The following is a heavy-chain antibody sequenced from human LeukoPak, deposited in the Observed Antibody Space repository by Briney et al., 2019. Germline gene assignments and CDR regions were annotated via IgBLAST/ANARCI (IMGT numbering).Heavy chain of an antibody. D-gene: IGHD4-17*01. J-gene: IGHJ4*02. CDR2: INPNSGGT. CDR3: ARDEYFMTTVTTRGY. V-gene: IGHV1-2*02. Sequence: GASVKVSCKASGYTFTGYYMHWVRQAPGQGLEWMGWINPNSGGTNYAQKFQSRVTMTRDTSISTAYMELSRLRSDDTAVYYCARDEYFMTTVTTRGYWGQGTLVTVSS. CDR1: GYTFTGYY.